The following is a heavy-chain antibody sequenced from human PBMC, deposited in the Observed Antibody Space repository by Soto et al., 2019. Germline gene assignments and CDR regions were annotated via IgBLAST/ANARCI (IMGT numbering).Heavy chain of an antibody. V-gene: IGHV4-4*02. CDR3: ARSFGWYAIDQ. J-gene: IGHJ4*02. D-gene: IGHD6-19*01. CDR1: SASISSEQW. Sequence: QMQLQESGPGLVKPSETLSLTCAVSSASISSEQWWTWVRQPPGKGLEWIGEIHHSGNTNRNPSLKSQVTMSVDKSKNQFSLNLNSLTAADTAVYYCARSFGWYAIDQWSQGTLVTVSS. CDR2: IHHSGNT.